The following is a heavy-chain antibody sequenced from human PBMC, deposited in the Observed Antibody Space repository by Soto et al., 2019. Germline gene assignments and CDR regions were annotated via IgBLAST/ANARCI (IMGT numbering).Heavy chain of an antibody. V-gene: IGHV1-69*01. D-gene: IGHD1-20*01. Sequence: HVQLVQSGAEVKKPGSSVKVSCKASGGTFSSYAISWVRQAPGQGLEWMGGIIPIFGTANYAQKFQGRVTITAYESTSTAYMELSSLRSEDTAVYYCARDKRREPYNWHDVVGYYYGMDVWGQGTTVTVSS. CDR1: GGTFSSYA. CDR3: ARDKRREPYNWHDVVGYYYGMDV. CDR2: IIPIFGTA. J-gene: IGHJ6*02.